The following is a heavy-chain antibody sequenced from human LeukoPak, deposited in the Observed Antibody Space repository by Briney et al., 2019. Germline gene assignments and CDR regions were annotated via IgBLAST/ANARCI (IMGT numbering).Heavy chain of an antibody. CDR2: INHSGYT. Sequence: PSETLSLTCAVSGVSFNDYYRSWVRQTPGKGLEWIGEINHSGYTNDSPSLKSRVTLSIDTSRKQFSLNLRSVTVADTGIYYCTRMTTGHDYWGQGTLVTVSS. J-gene: IGHJ4*02. V-gene: IGHV4-34*01. CDR1: GVSFNDYY. CDR3: TRMTTGHDY. D-gene: IGHD4-17*01.